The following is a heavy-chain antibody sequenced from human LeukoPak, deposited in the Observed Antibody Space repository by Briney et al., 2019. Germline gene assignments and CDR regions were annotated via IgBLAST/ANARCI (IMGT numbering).Heavy chain of an antibody. CDR2: ISSSGSTI. CDR1: GFTFSDYY. V-gene: IGHV3-11*01. Sequence: GGSLRLSCAASGFTFSDYYMSWIRQAPGKGLEWVSYISSSGSTIYYADSVKGRFAISRDNAKNSLYLQMNSLRAEDTAVYYRARDYYDSSGYYAHLDYWGQGTLVTVSS. CDR3: ARDYYDSSGYYAHLDY. J-gene: IGHJ4*02. D-gene: IGHD3-22*01.